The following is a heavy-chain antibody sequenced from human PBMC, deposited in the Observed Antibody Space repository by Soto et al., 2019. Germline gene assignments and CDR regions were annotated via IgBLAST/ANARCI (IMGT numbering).Heavy chain of an antibody. V-gene: IGHV3-7*03. J-gene: IGHJ5*02. CDR2: IKQDGSEK. CDR1: GFTFSSYW. D-gene: IGHD3-3*01. CDR3: ARDIGYYDFWSGYYTLYWFDP. Sequence: GGSLRLSCAASGFTFSSYWMSWVRQAPGKGLEWVANIKQDGSEKYYVDSVKSRFTISRDNAKNSLYLQMNSLRADDTAVYYCARDIGYYDFWSGYYTLYWFDPWGQGTQVTVSS.